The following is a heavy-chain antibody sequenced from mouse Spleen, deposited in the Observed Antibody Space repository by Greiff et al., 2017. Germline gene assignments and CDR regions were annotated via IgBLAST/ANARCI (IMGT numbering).Heavy chain of an antibody. CDR3: TRGGNIYYYAMDY. J-gene: IGHJ4*01. D-gene: IGHD1-1*02. CDR2: IDPETGGT. V-gene: IGHV1-15*01. Sequence: VQLQQSGAELVRPGASVTLSCKASGYTFTDYEMHWVKQTPVHGLEWIGAIDPETGGTAYNQKFKGKAILTADKSSSTAYMELRSLTSEDSAVYYCTRGGNIYYYAMDYWGQGTSVTVSS. CDR1: GYTFTDYE.